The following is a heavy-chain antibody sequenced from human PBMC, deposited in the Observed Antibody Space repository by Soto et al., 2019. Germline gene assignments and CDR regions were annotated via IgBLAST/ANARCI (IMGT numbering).Heavy chain of an antibody. J-gene: IGHJ4*01. V-gene: IGHV5-51*01. CDR3: ARGGVSTRTFDY. CDR1: GYNFAGYW. Sequence: GESLKISCKGSGYNFAGYWIAWVRQMPGKGLELMRIIYPSDADTRYRPSFQGQVTISADKSISSAYLQWSSLRASDTAMYYCARGGVSTRTFDYWGHGTPVTVSS. CDR2: IYPSDADT. D-gene: IGHD3-3*01.